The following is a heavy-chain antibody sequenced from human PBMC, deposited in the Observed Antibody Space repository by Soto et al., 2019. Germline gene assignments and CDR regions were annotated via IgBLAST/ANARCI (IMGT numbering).Heavy chain of an antibody. CDR2: ISGSGGST. J-gene: IGHJ4*02. D-gene: IGHD3-3*01. V-gene: IGHV3-23*01. CDR1: GFTFSSYA. CDR3: AKGARRTIFGVVTPYYFDY. Sequence: GGSLRLSCAASGFTFSSYAMSWVRQAPGKGLEWVSAISGSGGSTYYADSVKGRFTISRDNSKNKLYLQMNSLRAEDTAVYYCAKGARRTIFGVVTPYYFDYWGQGTLVTVSS.